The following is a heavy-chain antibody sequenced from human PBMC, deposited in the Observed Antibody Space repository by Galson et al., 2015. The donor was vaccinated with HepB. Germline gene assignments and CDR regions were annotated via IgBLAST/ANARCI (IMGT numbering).Heavy chain of an antibody. Sequence: SLRLSCAASGFTFSSYGMHWVRQAPGKGLEWVAVIWYDGSNKYYADSVKGRFTISRDNSKNTLHLQMNSLRAEDTAVYYCARVGALDTAMVDFDYWGQGTLVTVSS. CDR1: GFTFSSYG. D-gene: IGHD5-18*01. J-gene: IGHJ4*02. CDR3: ARVGALDTAMVDFDY. V-gene: IGHV3-33*01. CDR2: IWYDGSNK.